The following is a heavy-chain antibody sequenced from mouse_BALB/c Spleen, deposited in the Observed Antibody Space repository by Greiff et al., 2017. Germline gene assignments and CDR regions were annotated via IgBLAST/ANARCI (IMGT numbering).Heavy chain of an antibody. J-gene: IGHJ4*01. Sequence: VKLMESGPGLVQPSQSLSITCTVSGFSLTSYGVHWVRQSPGKGLEWLGVIWSGGSTDYNAAFISRLSISKDNSKSQVFFKMNSLQANDTAIYYCARKEGSSPYYYAMDYWGQGTSVTVSS. CDR1: GFSLTSYG. D-gene: IGHD1-1*01. CDR2: IWSGGST. V-gene: IGHV2-2*02. CDR3: ARKEGSSPYYYAMDY.